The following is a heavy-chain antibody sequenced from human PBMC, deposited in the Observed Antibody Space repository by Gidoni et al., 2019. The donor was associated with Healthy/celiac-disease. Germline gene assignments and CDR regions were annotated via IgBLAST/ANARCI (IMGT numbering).Heavy chain of an antibody. CDR3: ARDGPGSIAACDYYYYGMDV. Sequence: EVQLVESGGGLVQPGGSLRLSCAASGFPFTTYSINWVRQAPGKGLEWVSYISSSSSTIYYADSVKGRFTISRDNAKNSLYLQMNSLRDEDTAVYYCARDGPGSIAACDYYYYGMDVWGQGTTVTVSS. D-gene: IGHD6-6*01. V-gene: IGHV3-48*02. J-gene: IGHJ6*02. CDR2: ISSSSSTI. CDR1: GFPFTTYS.